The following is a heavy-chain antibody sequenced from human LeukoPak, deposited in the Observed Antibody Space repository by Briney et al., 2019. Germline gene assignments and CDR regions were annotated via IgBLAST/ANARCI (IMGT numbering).Heavy chain of an antibody. J-gene: IGHJ5*02. D-gene: IGHD6-13*01. CDR1: GFTFGDYY. CDR2: ISSSGSTI. V-gene: IGHV3-11*01. Sequence: GGSLRLSCAASGFTFGDYYMSWIRQAPGKGLEWVAYISSSGSTIYYADSVKGRFTISRDNAKNSLYLQMNSLRAEDTAVYYCARSSSWYTNWFDPWGQGTLVTVSS. CDR3: ARSSSWYTNWFDP.